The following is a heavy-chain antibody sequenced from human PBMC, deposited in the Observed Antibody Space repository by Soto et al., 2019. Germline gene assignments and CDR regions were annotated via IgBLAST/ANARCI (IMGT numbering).Heavy chain of an antibody. Sequence: SLRLSCAASGFTFSSYGMHWVRQAPGKGLEWVAVIWYDGSNKYYADSVKGRFTISRDNSKNTLYLQMNSLRAEDTAVYYCARVVGYSYGSHLHYYYYGMDVWGQGTTVTVSS. CDR2: IWYDGSNK. CDR3: ARVVGYSYGSHLHYYYYGMDV. CDR1: GFTFSSYG. J-gene: IGHJ6*02. V-gene: IGHV3-33*01. D-gene: IGHD5-18*01.